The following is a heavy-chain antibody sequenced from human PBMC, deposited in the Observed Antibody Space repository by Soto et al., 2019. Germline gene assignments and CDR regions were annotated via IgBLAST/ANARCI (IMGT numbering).Heavy chain of an antibody. V-gene: IGHV3-74*01. CDR1: GFTFSSYW. D-gene: IGHD2-15*01. CDR3: ARGYCSGGSCYSSRYYYYYMDV. CDR2: INSDGSST. Sequence: GGSLRLSCAASGFTFSSYWMHWVRQAPGKGLVWVSRINSDGSSTSYADSVKGRFTISRDNAKNTLYLQMNSLRAEDTAVYCCARGYCSGGSCYSSRYYYYYMDVWGKGTTVTVSS. J-gene: IGHJ6*03.